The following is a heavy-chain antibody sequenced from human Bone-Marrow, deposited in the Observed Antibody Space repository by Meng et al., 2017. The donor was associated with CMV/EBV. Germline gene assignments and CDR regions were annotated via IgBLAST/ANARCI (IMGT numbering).Heavy chain of an antibody. J-gene: IGHJ6*02. D-gene: IGHD2-15*01. V-gene: IGHV3-74*01. CDR3: AKAPKTCSYGSYAKLDP. CDR1: GFTFSSYW. CDR2: INSDGSST. Sequence: GESLKISCAASGFTFSSYWMHWVRQAPGKGLVWVSRINSDGSSTSYADSVKGRFTISRDNSKNTLYLQMSSLRAEDTAVYFCAKAPKTCSYGSYAKLDPWGQGTTVTVSS.